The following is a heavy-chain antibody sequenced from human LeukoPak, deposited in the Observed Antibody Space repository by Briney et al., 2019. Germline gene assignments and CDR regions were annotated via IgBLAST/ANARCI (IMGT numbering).Heavy chain of an antibody. CDR3: ARDLARRFPYGMDV. J-gene: IGHJ6*02. CDR2: ISSSSSTI. CDR1: GFTFSSYS. V-gene: IGHV3-48*01. Sequence: GGSLRLSCAASGFTFSSYSMNWVRQAPGKGLEWVSYISSSSSTIYYADSVKGRFTISRDNAKNSLYLQMNSLRAEDTAVNYCARDLARRFPYGMDVWGQGTTVTVSS. D-gene: IGHD3-3*01.